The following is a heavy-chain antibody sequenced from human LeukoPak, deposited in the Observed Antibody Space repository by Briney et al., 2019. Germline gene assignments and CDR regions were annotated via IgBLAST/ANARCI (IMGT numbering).Heavy chain of an antibody. CDR3: ARENSIVVVPAAASYAFDI. Sequence: PSETLSLTCTVSGGSISSGSYYWSWIRQPAGKGLEWIGRIYTSGSTNYNPSLKSRVTISVDTSKNQFSLKLSSVTAADTAVYYCARENSIVVVPAAASYAFDIWGQGTMVTVSS. J-gene: IGHJ3*02. D-gene: IGHD2-2*01. CDR1: GGSISSGSYY. CDR2: IYTSGST. V-gene: IGHV4-61*02.